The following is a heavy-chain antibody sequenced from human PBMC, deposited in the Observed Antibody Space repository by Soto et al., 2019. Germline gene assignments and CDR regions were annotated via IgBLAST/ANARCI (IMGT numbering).Heavy chain of an antibody. CDR3: AKDAMTTVITSGFDY. CDR2: ISWNSGSI. V-gene: IGHV3-9*01. D-gene: IGHD4-4*01. J-gene: IGHJ4*02. Sequence: GGSLRLSCAASGFTLDDYAMHWVRQAPGKGLEWVSGISWNSGSINYADSVKGRFTISRDNAKNSLYLQMSSLRAEDTALYYCAKDAMTTVITSGFDYWGQGTLVTVSS. CDR1: GFTLDDYA.